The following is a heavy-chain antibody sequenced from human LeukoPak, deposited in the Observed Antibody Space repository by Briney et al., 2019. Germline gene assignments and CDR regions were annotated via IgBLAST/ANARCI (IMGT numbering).Heavy chain of an antibody. CDR1: GFIFSNDA. CDR2: IWSDGSNK. V-gene: IGHV3-33*01. J-gene: IGHJ4*02. D-gene: IGHD2-2*01. Sequence: SGGSLRLSCAASGFIFSNDAMHWVRQAPGKGLEWVAFIWSDGSNKYYADSVKGRFTISRDNAKNSLYLQMNSLRAEDTAIYYCARGLPATLLDYWGQGTLVTVSS. CDR3: ARGLPATLLDY.